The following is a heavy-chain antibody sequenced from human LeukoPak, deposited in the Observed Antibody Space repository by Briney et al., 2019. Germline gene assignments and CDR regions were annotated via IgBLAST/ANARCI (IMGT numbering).Heavy chain of an antibody. CDR2: IYVGDSDT. CDR3: ARTSMLGTLDFQL. V-gene: IGHV5-51*01. Sequence: GASLKISCKASGFIFSTYWIGWVRHLPRKGVEWMGIIYVGDSDTRYSPSFQGQVTISVDKSIDSAYLKWGSLKASDTAIYYCARTSMLGTLDFQLWGQGTLVTVSS. CDR1: GFIFSTYW. D-gene: IGHD3-16*01. J-gene: IGHJ1*01.